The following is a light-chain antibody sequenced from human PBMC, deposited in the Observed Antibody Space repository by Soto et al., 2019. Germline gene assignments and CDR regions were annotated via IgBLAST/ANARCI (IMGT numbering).Light chain of an antibody. Sequence: DIQMTQSPSSLSASVGDRVTITCRASQSISSYLNWYQQKPGKAPKLLIYAASSLQSGVPSRFSGSGSGTDCTLTISSLQPEDFANYYCQQSYSTPTVFGQGTRLEIK. CDR3: QQSYSTPTV. J-gene: IGKJ5*01. V-gene: IGKV1-39*01. CDR1: QSISSY. CDR2: AAS.